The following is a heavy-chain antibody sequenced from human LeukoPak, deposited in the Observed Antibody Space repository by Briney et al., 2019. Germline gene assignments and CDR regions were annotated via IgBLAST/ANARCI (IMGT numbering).Heavy chain of an antibody. CDR2: IYHSGST. CDR1: GGSISIIPYY. J-gene: IGHJ4*02. CDR3: ARGSSGDRYFDY. D-gene: IGHD6-19*01. Sequence: PSETLSLTCTVSGGSISIIPYYWGWVRQPPGKGLEWIGSIYHSGSTYYNPSLKSRVTISVDTSKNQFSLKLSSVTAADTAVYYCARGSSGDRYFDYWGQGTLVTVSS. V-gene: IGHV4-39*07.